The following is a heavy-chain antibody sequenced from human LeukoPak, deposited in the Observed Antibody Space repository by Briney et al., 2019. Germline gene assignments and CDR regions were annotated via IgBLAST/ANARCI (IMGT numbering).Heavy chain of an antibody. J-gene: IGHJ5*02. CDR1: GGTFSSYA. D-gene: IGHD6-19*01. V-gene: IGHV1-69*05. Sequence: ASVKVSCKASGGTFSSYAISWVRQAPGQGLEWMGGIIPIFGTANYAQKFQGRVTITTDESTSTAYMELSSLRSEDTAVYYCARLSSGWSNWFDPWGQGTLVTVSS. CDR2: IIPIFGTA. CDR3: ARLSSGWSNWFDP.